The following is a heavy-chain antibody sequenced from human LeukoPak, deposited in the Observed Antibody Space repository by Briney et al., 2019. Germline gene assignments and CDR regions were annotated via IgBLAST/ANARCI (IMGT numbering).Heavy chain of an antibody. Sequence: GGSLRLSCAASGFTFSSYAMSWVRQAPGKGLEWVSAISGSGGSTYYADSVKDRFTISRDNSKNTLYLQMNSLRAEDTAVYYCAKARYYYGSGSYYYFDYWGQGTLVTVSS. V-gene: IGHV3-23*01. J-gene: IGHJ4*02. CDR3: AKARYYYGSGSYYYFDY. D-gene: IGHD3-10*01. CDR1: GFTFSSYA. CDR2: ISGSGGST.